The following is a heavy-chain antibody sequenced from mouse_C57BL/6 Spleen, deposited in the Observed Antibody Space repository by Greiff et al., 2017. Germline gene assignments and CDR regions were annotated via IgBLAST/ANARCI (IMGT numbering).Heavy chain of an antibody. V-gene: IGHV5-4*01. CDR3: ARDYYGSMYYLDN. D-gene: IGHD1-1*01. Sequence: EVMLVESGGGLVKPGGSLKLSCAASGFTFSSYAMSWVRQTPEKRLEWVATISDGGSYTYYPDNVKGRFTLSRDNAKNHLYLHTTHLKSEDTTRYYCARDYYGSMYYLDNWEQGTTRKVSS. CDR1: GFTFSSYA. J-gene: IGHJ2*01. CDR2: ISDGGSYT.